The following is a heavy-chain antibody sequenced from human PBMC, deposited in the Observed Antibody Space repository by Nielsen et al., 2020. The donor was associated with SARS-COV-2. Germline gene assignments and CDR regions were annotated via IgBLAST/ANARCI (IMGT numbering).Heavy chain of an antibody. D-gene: IGHD6-13*01. CDR3: AKIGRQLVRDYGLDV. J-gene: IGHJ6*02. CDR1: GGSFSGYY. Sequence: GGSLRLSCAVYGGSFSGYYWSWVRQAPGKGLEWVSVIYSGGSSTYYADSVKGRFTISRDNSKNTLYLQMNSLRAEDTAVYYCAKIGRQLVRDYGLDVWGQGTTVTVSS. CDR2: IYSGGSST. V-gene: IGHV3-23*03.